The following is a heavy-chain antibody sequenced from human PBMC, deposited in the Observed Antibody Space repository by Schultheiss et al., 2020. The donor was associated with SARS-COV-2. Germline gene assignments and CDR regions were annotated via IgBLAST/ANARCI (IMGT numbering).Heavy chain of an antibody. D-gene: IGHD6-6*01. CDR1: GFTFSSYA. CDR3: AKWGSSSRYYYYGMDV. Sequence: GGSLRLSCSASGFTFSSYAMHWVRQAPGKGLEWVAVISYDGSNKYYADSVKGRFTISRDNSKNTLYLQMNSLRAEDTAVYYCAKWGSSSRYYYYGMDVWGQGTTVTVSS. V-gene: IGHV3-30*18. J-gene: IGHJ6*02. CDR2: ISYDGSNK.